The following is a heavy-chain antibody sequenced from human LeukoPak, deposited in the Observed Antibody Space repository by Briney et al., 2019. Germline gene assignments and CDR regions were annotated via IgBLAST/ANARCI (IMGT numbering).Heavy chain of an antibody. CDR3: ARGSPPPRYSSSPTGFDYWAKRSASRYSSSPTGFDY. D-gene: IGHD6-13*01. CDR2: FNHSGNT. V-gene: IGHV4-34*01. Sequence: SETLSLTCAVYGGSFSGYYWSWIRQPPGKGLEWIGEFNHSGNTNYNPSLKSRVTISEDTSKNQFSPKLSSVPAAHTAVYYCARGSPPPRYSSSPTGFDYWAKRSASRYSSSPTGFDYWGQGTLVTVSS. CDR1: GGSFSGYY. J-gene: IGHJ4*02.